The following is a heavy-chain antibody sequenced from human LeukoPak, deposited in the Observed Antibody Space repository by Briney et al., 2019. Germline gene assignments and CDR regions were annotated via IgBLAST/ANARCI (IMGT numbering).Heavy chain of an antibody. CDR2: IKEDGSEE. J-gene: IGHJ4*02. CDR1: GFTFSSYW. D-gene: IGHD6-13*01. Sequence: GESLRLSCEASGFTFSSYWMNWVRQAPGKGLGWVTNIKEDGSEEYYVDSVKGRFIISRDNAKKSLFLQMNSLRAEDTAVYYCAASAAGLDYWGQGTLVTVSS. V-gene: IGHV3-7*01. CDR3: AASAAGLDY.